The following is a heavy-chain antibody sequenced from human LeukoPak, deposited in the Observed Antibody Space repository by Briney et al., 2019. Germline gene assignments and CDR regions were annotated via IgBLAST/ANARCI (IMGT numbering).Heavy chain of an antibody. J-gene: IGHJ4*02. CDR1: GFTVSNNY. CDR3: ASIKDTGTYYFDY. V-gene: IGHV3-66*01. CDR2: IYSDGST. Sequence: HPGGSLRLSCAACGFTVSNNYMTWVRQAPGKGLEWVSVIYSDGSTYYADSVKGRFTISRDNSKNTLYLQMNSLRAEDTAVYYCASIKDTGTYYFDYWGQGTLVTVSS. D-gene: IGHD3-10*01.